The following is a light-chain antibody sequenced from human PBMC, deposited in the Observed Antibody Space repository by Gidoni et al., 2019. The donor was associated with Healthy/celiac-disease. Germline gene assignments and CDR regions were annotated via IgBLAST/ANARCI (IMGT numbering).Light chain of an antibody. CDR2: KAS. V-gene: IGKV1-5*03. CDR3: QQYNSYPYS. J-gene: IGKJ2*03. CDR1: QSISSW. Sequence: DIQMTQSPSTLSASVGDRVTITCRALQSISSWLAWYQQKPGKAPKLLIYKASSLESGVPSRFSGSGSGTELTITISSLQTDDFATYYCQQYNSYPYSFXQXTKLEIK.